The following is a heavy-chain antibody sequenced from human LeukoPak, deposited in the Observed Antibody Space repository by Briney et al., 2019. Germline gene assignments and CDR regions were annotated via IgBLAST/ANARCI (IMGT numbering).Heavy chain of an antibody. Sequence: PSETLSLTCAVSGGSISSYYWSWIRQPPGKGLEWIAYISDIGSINYNPSLKSRVTISLDTSKNQFSLKLSSVTAADTAVYYCAGHHPRNTVDFWGQGTLVTVSS. V-gene: IGHV4-59*08. CDR3: AGHHPRNTVDF. J-gene: IGHJ4*02. CDR2: ISDIGSI. CDR1: GGSISSYY. D-gene: IGHD2/OR15-2a*01.